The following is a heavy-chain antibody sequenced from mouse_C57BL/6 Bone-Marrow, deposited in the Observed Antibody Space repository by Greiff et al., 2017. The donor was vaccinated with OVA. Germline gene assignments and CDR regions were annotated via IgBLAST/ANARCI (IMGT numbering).Heavy chain of an antibody. J-gene: IGHJ3*01. D-gene: IGHD2-1*01. CDR1: GFSLTSYG. Sequence: VKLVESGPGLVQPSQSLSITCTVSGFSLTSYGVHWVRQSPGKGLEWLGVIWSGGSTDYNAAFISRLSISKDNSKSQVFFKMNSLQADDTAIYYCARASTMAFAYWGQGTLVTVSA. V-gene: IGHV2-2*01. CDR2: IWSGGST. CDR3: ARASTMAFAY.